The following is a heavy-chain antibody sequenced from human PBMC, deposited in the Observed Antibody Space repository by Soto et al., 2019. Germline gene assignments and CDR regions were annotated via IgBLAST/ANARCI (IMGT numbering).Heavy chain of an antibody. J-gene: IGHJ5*02. CDR2: LFSSDDK. D-gene: IGHD2-2*01. Sequence: QVTFKESGPVLVQPTETLKLPGTVAGLSLNNGRLGVSCIRKPPGQAVEWLAHLFSSDDKSYSTYLKSRLTISKYTSRSQVVLTMTNMDPVDSDTYYCALIKDCSRTVCFFASFDPWGQGTLVTVSS. V-gene: IGHV2-26*01. CDR1: GLSLNNGRLG. CDR3: ALIKDCSRTVCFFASFDP.